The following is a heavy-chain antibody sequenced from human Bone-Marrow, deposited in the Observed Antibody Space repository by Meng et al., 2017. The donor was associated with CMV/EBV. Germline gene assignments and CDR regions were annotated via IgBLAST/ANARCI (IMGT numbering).Heavy chain of an antibody. CDR2: ISSSSSYI. J-gene: IGHJ1*01. CDR1: GFTFSSYS. CDR3: AKDPGSLRFLKWLLPPDEKPFQH. Sequence: GGSLRLSCAASGFTFSSYSMNWVRQAPGKGLEWVSSISSSSSYIYYADSVKGRFTISRDNSKNTLYLQMNSLRAEDTAVYYCAKDPGSLRFLKWLLPPDEKPFQHWGQGTLVTVSS. V-gene: IGHV3-21*04. D-gene: IGHD3-3*01.